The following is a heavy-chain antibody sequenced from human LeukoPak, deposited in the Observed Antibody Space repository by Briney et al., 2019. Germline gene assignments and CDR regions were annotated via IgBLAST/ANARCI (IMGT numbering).Heavy chain of an antibody. Sequence: GGSLRLSCTASEFTFNSYGMHWVRQAPGKGLEWVSSITSSSNYIYYADSVKGRFTISRDNAKNSLYLQMNSLRAEDTTVYYCARDCWDYGSGSYCGIDYWGQGTLVTVSS. D-gene: IGHD3-10*01. CDR1: EFTFNSYG. V-gene: IGHV3-21*03. CDR3: ARDCWDYGSGSYCGIDY. CDR2: ITSSSNYI. J-gene: IGHJ4*02.